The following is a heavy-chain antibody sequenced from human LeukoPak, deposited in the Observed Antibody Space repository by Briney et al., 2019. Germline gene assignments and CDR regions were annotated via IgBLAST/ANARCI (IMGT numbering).Heavy chain of an antibody. CDR3: AREGGNSYGILFDY. J-gene: IGHJ4*02. CDR1: GFTFSSYA. CDR2: ISYDGSNK. V-gene: IGHV3-30*04. Sequence: GGSLRLSCAASGFTFSSYAMHWVRQAPGKGLEWVAVISYDGSNKYYADSVKGRFTISRDNSKNTLYLQMNSLRAEDTAVYYCAREGGNSYGILFDYWGQGTLVTVSS. D-gene: IGHD5-18*01.